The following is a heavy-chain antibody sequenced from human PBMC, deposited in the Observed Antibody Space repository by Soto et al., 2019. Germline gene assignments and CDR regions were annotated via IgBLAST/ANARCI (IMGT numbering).Heavy chain of an antibody. J-gene: IGHJ5*02. D-gene: IGHD1-26*01. Sequence: QVQLVQSGAEVKKPGASVKVSCKASGYTFTSYGISWVRQAPGQGLEWMGWISAYNGNTNYAQKLQGRVTMTTDTPTSTDYMELRSLRSDDTAVYYCASHLQLREFDPWGQGTLVTVSS. CDR3: ASHLQLREFDP. CDR1: GYTFTSYG. CDR2: ISAYNGNT. V-gene: IGHV1-18*01.